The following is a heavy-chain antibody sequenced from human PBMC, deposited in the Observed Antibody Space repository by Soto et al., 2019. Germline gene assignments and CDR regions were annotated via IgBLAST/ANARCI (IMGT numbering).Heavy chain of an antibody. CDR3: AKQNPGTGNY. J-gene: IGHJ4*02. CDR2: LSGSDGST. V-gene: IGHV3-23*01. CDR1: GFTFSIYA. D-gene: IGHD2-8*02. Sequence: GGSLRLSCAASGFTFSIYAMTWVRQAPGKGLEWLSTLSGSDGSTYYADSVKGRFTISRDNSKSTLYLQMNSLRAEDTALYYCAKQNPGTGNYWGQGTLVTVSS.